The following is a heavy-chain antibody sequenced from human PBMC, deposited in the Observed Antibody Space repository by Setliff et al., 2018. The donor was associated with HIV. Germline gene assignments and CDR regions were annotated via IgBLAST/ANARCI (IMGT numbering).Heavy chain of an antibody. CDR2: AHYTERT. J-gene: IGHJ5*02. V-gene: IGHV4-59*01. CDR1: GGSISSDY. D-gene: IGHD1-20*01. Sequence: PSETLSLTCSVSGGSISSDYWSWIRQPPGKGLEWIGYAHYTERTNYNPSLKSRVTIPVDTSRNQFTLNLNPVTAADTAVYYCATGRRYGLFNPWGQGTLVTVS. CDR3: ATGRRYGLFNP.